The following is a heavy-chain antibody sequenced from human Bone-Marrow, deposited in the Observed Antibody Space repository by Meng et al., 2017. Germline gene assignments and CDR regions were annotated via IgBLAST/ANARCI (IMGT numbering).Heavy chain of an antibody. V-gene: IGHV1-24*01. Sequence: GQVGQCGAEVKKPGASLKVSCKVSGYTLTELSMHWVRQAPGKGLEWMGGFDPEDGETIYAQKFQGRVTMTEDTSTDTAYMELSSLRSEDTAVYYCATTVLRYFDWLLGTFDYWGQGTLVTVSS. CDR2: FDPEDGET. CDR1: GYTLTELS. J-gene: IGHJ4*02. D-gene: IGHD3-9*01. CDR3: ATTVLRYFDWLLGTFDY.